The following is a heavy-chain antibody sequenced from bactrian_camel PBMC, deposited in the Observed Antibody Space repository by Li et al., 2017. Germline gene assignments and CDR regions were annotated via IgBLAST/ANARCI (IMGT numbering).Heavy chain of an antibody. Sequence: DVQLVESGGGLVQPGGSLRLSCAASGVTFSSYSMSWVRQAPGKGLEWVSSVNRAGTITYYGDSVKGRFICSRDNAKNTVYLQMNSLKPEDTAMYYCAASKYSCSYWDIRALDFEYWGQGTQVTVS. J-gene: IGHJ6*01. CDR3: AASKYSCSYWDIRALDFEY. V-gene: IGHV3S35*01. CDR1: GVTFSSYS. CDR2: VNRAGTIT. D-gene: IGHD2*01.